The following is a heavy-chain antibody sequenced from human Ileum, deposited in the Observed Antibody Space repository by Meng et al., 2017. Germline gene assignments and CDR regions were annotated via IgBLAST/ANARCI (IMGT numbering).Heavy chain of an antibody. CDR3: TRSRERVNDD. D-gene: IGHD3-10*01. CDR1: GYTFSDYI. Sequence: ASVKVSCKASGYTFSDYIIHWVRQAPGQGLEWVAWINPNSGGTKYAQKFQGRVTMTRDTSISTAYMDLSNLRSDDTAVYYCTRSRERVNDDWGQGTLVTVSS. V-gene: IGHV1-2*02. J-gene: IGHJ4*02. CDR2: INPNSGGT.